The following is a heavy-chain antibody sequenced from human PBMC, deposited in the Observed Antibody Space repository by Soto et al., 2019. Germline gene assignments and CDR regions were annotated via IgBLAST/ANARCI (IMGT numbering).Heavy chain of an antibody. CDR3: ARDPCPLGTSSSYGMDV. J-gene: IGHJ6*02. D-gene: IGHD2-2*01. CDR2: INPNSGGT. Sequence: GASVKVSCKASGYTFTGYYMHWVRQAPGQGLEWMGWINPNSGGTNYAQKFQGWVTMTRDTSIRTAYMELSRLRSDETAVYYCARDPCPLGTSSSYGMDVWGQGTTVTVSS. CDR1: GYTFTGYY. V-gene: IGHV1-2*04.